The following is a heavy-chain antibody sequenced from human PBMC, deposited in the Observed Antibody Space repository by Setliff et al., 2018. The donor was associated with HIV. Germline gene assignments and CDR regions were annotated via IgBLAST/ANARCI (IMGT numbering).Heavy chain of an antibody. V-gene: IGHV3-33*01. CDR2: IWYDGSDK. Sequence: GGSLRLSCAASGFPFSRCGMRWVRQAPGKGLEWVALIWYDGSDKYYADSVKGRFTISRDNSKNILYLQMNSLRADDTAVYYCARAPGIAVTGQYFQHWGQGQWSRLL. CDR3: ARAPGIAVTGQYFQH. CDR1: GFPFSRCG. D-gene: IGHD6-19*01. J-gene: IGHJ1*01.